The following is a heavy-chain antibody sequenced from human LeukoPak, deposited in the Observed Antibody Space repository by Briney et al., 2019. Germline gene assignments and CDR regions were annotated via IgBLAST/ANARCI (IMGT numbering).Heavy chain of an antibody. V-gene: IGHV3-30*04. J-gene: IGHJ3*02. D-gene: IGHD2-2*03. CDR1: GFTFSDHA. Sequence: GGSLRLSCVTSGFTFSDHAMHWVRQGPGKGLEWVAVISDDGTSKFYADSVKGRFTIFRDNSKNTLFLQINSLRPEDTAMYYCARVDDLDAFDIWGQGTLVTVSS. CDR3: ARVDDLDAFDI. CDR2: ISDDGTSK.